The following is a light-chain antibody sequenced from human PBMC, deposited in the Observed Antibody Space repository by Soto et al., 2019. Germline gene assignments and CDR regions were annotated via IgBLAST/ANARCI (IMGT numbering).Light chain of an antibody. CDR3: QTWGTGLLV. CDR2: LNSDGSH. Sequence: QSVLTQSPSASASLGASVKLTCTLSSGHSSYAIACHQKQQEKGPRYLMKLNSDGSHSTGDAIPDRCSGSGSGAERSIPISRLQSEDEADYYCQTWGTGLLVFGGGTKVTVL. J-gene: IGLJ3*02. CDR1: SGHSSYA. V-gene: IGLV4-69*01.